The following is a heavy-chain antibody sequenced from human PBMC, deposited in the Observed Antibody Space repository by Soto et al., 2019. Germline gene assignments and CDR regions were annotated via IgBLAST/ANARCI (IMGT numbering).Heavy chain of an antibody. D-gene: IGHD2-15*01. CDR3: ARDLGYCRSGTCYREWFDP. J-gene: IGHJ5*02. CDR2: VSGDNGHT. Sequence: QVQLVQCGAEVKKPGASVKVSCKASGYTSTTHGISWVRQARGQGLEWMGWVSGDNGHTNYAQSLQGRVTMTTDTPTNTAYMELRSLRSDDTAVYYCARDLGYCRSGTCYREWFDPWGQGTLVTVSS. V-gene: IGHV1-18*01. CDR1: GYTSTTHG.